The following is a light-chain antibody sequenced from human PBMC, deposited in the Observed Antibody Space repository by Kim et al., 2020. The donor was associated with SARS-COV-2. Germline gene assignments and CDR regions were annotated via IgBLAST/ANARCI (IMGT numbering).Light chain of an antibody. Sequence: ASMGDRVTITCRASQGIRSDLGWYQQKPGRAPTRLIYGASTLESGVPSRFSGSGSGTEFTLTISSLQPEDFATYYCLQHHAYPRTFGQGTKVEIK. J-gene: IGKJ1*01. CDR3: LQHHAYPRT. CDR1: QGIRSD. V-gene: IGKV1-17*01. CDR2: GAS.